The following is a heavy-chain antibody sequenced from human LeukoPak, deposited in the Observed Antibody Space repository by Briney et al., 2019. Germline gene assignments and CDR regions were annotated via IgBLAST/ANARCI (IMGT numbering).Heavy chain of an antibody. J-gene: IGHJ4*02. V-gene: IGHV4-59*08. D-gene: IGHD6-13*01. CDR1: GGSISSYY. Sequence: PSETLSLTCTVSGGSISSYYWNWIRQSPESGLEWIGYIYYSGSTNYNPSLKSRVTMSVDTSNNQFSLKLSSVTAADTAVYYCARHANGYSSSWHDYWGQGTLVTVSS. CDR2: IYYSGST. CDR3: ARHANGYSSSWHDY.